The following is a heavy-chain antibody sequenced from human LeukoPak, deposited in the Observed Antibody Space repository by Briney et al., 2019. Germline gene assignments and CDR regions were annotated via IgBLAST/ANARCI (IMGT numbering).Heavy chain of an antibody. D-gene: IGHD6-19*01. Sequence: PGGSLRLSCAVSGWPFSIYEMNWVRQAPGKGLEWVSNIGSSGTTIYYADSVKGRFSISRDNAKNSLYLQMNSLRVEDTAVYYCALLAVASDSYLGQGALVTVSS. J-gene: IGHJ4*02. CDR2: IGSSGTTI. CDR3: ALLAVASDSY. CDR1: GWPFSIYE. V-gene: IGHV3-48*03.